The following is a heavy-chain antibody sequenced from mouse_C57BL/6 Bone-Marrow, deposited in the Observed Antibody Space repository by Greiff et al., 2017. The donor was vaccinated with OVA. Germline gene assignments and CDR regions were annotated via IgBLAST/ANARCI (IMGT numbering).Heavy chain of an antibody. V-gene: IGHV1-26*01. Sequence: EVQLQQSGPELVKPGASVKISCKASGYTFTDYYMNWVKQSHGKSLEWIGDINPNNGGTSYNQKFKGKATLTVDKSSSTAYMELRSLTSEDSAVYYCARKESRGFAYWGQGTLVTVSA. CDR2: INPNNGGT. CDR1: GYTFTDYY. CDR3: ARKESRGFAY. J-gene: IGHJ3*01.